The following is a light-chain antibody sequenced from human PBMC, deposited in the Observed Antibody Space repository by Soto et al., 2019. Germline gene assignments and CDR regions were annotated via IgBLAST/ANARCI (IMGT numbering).Light chain of an antibody. Sequence: EVVLTQFPATLSLSPGERATLSCRASQSVSSTYLAWYQQQPGQAPRLLMSGTSNRATGTPDRFSGSGSGTDFTLTISRLEPEDFAVYYCQQYGSPPITFGQGTRLEIK. CDR1: QSVSSTY. CDR3: QQYGSPPIT. V-gene: IGKV3-20*01. CDR2: GTS. J-gene: IGKJ5*01.